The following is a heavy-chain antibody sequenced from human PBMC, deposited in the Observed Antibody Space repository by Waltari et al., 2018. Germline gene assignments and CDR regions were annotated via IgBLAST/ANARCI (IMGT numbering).Heavy chain of an antibody. CDR2: IYYRGVT. V-gene: IGHV4-39*07. J-gene: IGHJ4*02. D-gene: IGHD1-26*01. Sequence: QLQLQESGPGLVKPSETLSLTCTVSGGSISSSSYYWGWIRQPPGKGLEWIGSIYYRGVTYNNPSLKSRVTISVDTSKNQFSLKLSSVTAADTAVYYCARAPISVGNFDYWGQGTLVTVSS. CDR3: ARAPISVGNFDY. CDR1: GGSISSSSYY.